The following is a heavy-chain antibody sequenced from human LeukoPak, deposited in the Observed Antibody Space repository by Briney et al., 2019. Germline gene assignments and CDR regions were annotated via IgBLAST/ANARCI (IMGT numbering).Heavy chain of an antibody. V-gene: IGHV3-30*04. CDR2: ISYDGSNK. Sequence: GGSLRLSCAASGFTFSSYAMHWVRQAPGKGLEWVAVISYDGSNKYYADSVKGRFTISRDNSKNTLYLQMNSLRAEDTAVYYCAGEGYYYDSSGYPDYWGQGTLVTVSP. J-gene: IGHJ4*02. CDR1: GFTFSSYA. D-gene: IGHD3-22*01. CDR3: AGEGYYYDSSGYPDY.